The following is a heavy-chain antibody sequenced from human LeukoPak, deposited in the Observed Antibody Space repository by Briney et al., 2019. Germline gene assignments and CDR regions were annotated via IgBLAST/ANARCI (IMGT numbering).Heavy chain of an antibody. J-gene: IGHJ5*01. CDR1: GYTFTSYY. D-gene: IGHD2-8*01. CDR3: ARGPGGGIVRMVYFDF. Sequence: ASVKVSCKASGYTFTSYYMHWVRQAPGQGLEWMGIINPSGGSTSYAQKFQGRVTMTRDTSTSTVYMELSSLRSEDTAVYYCARGPGGGIVRMVYFDFWGQGTLVTVSS. CDR2: INPSGGST. V-gene: IGHV1-46*03.